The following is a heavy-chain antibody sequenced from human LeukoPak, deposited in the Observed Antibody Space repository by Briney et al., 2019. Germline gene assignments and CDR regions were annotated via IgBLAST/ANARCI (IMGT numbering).Heavy chain of an antibody. CDR2: INPNSGGT. CDR3: ARGVYYYDSSGYLEDY. J-gene: IGHJ4*02. V-gene: IGHV1-2*02. D-gene: IGHD3-22*01. CDR1: GYTFTGYY. Sequence: GASVKVSCKASGYTFTGYYMHWVRQAPGQGLEWMGWINPNSGGTNYAQKFQGRDTMTRDTSISTAYMELSRLRSDDTAVYYCARGVYYYDSSGYLEDYWGQGTLVTVSS.